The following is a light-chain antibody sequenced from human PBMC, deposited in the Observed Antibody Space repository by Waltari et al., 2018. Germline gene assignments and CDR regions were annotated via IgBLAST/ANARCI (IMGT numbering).Light chain of an antibody. Sequence: DIVMTQSQDSLTVSLGERATINCKSRRSVLYNSNNKNYLAWYQQKPGQPPKLLIYWASTRESGVPDRFSGSGSGTDFTLTISTLQAEDVAVYYCQQYYDTPYTFGQGTKLEIK. CDR3: QQYYDTPYT. CDR2: WAS. CDR1: RSVLYNSNNKNY. J-gene: IGKJ2*01. V-gene: IGKV4-1*01.